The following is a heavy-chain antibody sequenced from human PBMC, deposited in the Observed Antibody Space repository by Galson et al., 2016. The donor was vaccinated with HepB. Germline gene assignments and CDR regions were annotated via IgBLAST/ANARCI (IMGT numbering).Heavy chain of an antibody. V-gene: IGHV3-33*01. D-gene: IGHD2-8*01. CDR2: IWYDGSNK. J-gene: IGHJ4*02. Sequence: SLRLSCAASGFTFSSYGMHWVRQAPGKGLEWVAVIWYDGSNKYYADSVKGRFTISRDNSKNTLDLEMNSLRAEDTALYYCATERKDCTTGLCYTHFDGWGQGTLVTVSS. CDR1: GFTFSSYG. CDR3: ATERKDCTTGLCYTHFDG.